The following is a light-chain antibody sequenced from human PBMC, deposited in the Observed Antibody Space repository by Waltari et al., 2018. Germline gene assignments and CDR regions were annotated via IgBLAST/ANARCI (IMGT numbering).Light chain of an antibody. CDR1: SSDVGFYNY. Sequence: QSALTQPASVSGSPGQSITISCTGTSSDVGFYNYVPWYQQHPDKAPKLMIYDVSERPSGVSNRFSGSKSGNTASLTISGLQAEDEADYYCNSYAGSSSWVFGGGTKLTVL. J-gene: IGLJ3*02. CDR2: DVS. V-gene: IGLV2-14*01. CDR3: NSYAGSSSWV.